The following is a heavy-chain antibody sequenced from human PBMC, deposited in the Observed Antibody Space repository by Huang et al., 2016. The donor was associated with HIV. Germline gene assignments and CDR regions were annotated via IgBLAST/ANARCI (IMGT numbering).Heavy chain of an antibody. V-gene: IGHV5-51*01. J-gene: IGHJ4*02. CDR1: GYSFSSYW. CDR2: IFPGDSDT. CDR3: ARRFSSSSGYFDY. Sequence: VQLVQSGAEVKKPGESLKISCRGSGYSFSSYWIAWVRQIPGKGVEWMGIIFPGDSDTTYSPSLEGQVTISADKSIGTAYLQWSSLKASDTAMYYCARRFSSSSGYFDYWGQGSLVTVSS. D-gene: IGHD6-6*01.